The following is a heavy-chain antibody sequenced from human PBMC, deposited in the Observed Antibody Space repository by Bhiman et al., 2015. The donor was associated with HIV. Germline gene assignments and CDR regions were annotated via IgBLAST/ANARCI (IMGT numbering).Heavy chain of an antibody. D-gene: IGHD3-3*01. CDR1: GFTFRSYS. CDR2: ITSSSSYT. Sequence: EVQLVESGGGLVKPGGSLRLSCAASGFTFRSYSMNWVRQAPGKGLEWVSSITSSSSYTYYADSVKGRFTISRDNAKNSLYLQMNSLRAEDTAVYYCARAYDFWSVVAGYWGQGTLVTVSS. J-gene: IGHJ4*02. CDR3: ARAYDFWSVVAGY. V-gene: IGHV3-21*01.